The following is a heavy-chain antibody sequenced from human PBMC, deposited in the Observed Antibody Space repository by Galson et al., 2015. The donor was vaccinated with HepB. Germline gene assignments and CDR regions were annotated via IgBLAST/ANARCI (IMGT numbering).Heavy chain of an antibody. V-gene: IGHV3-53*04. CDR3: ARERGDLEGDNAFDM. Sequence: SLRLSCAASGFSVNNDHKNWVRQPPGKGLEWVSVIYRSGNTYYADSVKGRFTISRHISKNTLFLQMNSLRPEDTAVYFCARERGDLEGDNAFDMWGQGTMVTVSS. CDR1: GFSVNNDH. D-gene: IGHD2-21*02. CDR2: IYRSGNT. J-gene: IGHJ3*02.